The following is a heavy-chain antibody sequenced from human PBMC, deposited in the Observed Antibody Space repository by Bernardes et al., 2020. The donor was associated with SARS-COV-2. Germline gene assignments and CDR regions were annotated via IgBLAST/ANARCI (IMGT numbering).Heavy chain of an antibody. CDR3: ARDLSIAAADPGTDY. J-gene: IGHJ4*02. V-gene: IGHV3-33*01. Sequence: GGSLRLSCAASGFTFSSYGMHWVRQAPGKGLEWVAVIWYDGSNKYYADSVKGRFTISRDNSKNTLYLQMNSLRAEDTAVYYCARDLSIAAADPGTDYWGQGTLVTVSS. D-gene: IGHD6-13*01. CDR2: IWYDGSNK. CDR1: GFTFSSYG.